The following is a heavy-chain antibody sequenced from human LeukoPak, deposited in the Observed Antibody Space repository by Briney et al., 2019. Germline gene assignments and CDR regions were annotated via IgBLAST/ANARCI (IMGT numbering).Heavy chain of an antibody. CDR1: GFTFSRYA. Sequence: GGSLRLSCAASGFTFSRYAMSWVRQAPGKGLEWVSGISDSGDSTYYADSVKGRFTISRDNSKNTLYLQMRSLRAEDTAVYYCAKDSKPIATYYDFWNAYPFDYWGQGTLVTVSS. CDR2: ISDSGDST. D-gene: IGHD3-3*01. CDR3: AKDSKPIATYYDFWNAYPFDY. J-gene: IGHJ4*02. V-gene: IGHV3-23*01.